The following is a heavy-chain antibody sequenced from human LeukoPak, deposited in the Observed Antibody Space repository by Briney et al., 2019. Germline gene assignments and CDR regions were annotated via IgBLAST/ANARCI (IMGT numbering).Heavy chain of an antibody. V-gene: IGHV3-23*01. J-gene: IGHJ2*01. Sequence: TGGSLRLSCAASGFTFSSYAMSWVRQAPGKGLEWVSAISGSGGSTYHADSVKGRFTISRDNSKNTLYLQMNSLRAEDTAVYYCAKGHSSGYYDWYFDLWGRGTLVTVSS. CDR2: ISGSGGST. CDR3: AKGHSSGYYDWYFDL. D-gene: IGHD3-22*01. CDR1: GFTFSSYA.